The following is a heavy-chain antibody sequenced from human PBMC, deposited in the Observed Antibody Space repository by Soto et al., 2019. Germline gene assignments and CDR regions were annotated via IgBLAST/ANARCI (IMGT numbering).Heavy chain of an antibody. D-gene: IGHD6-19*01. J-gene: IGHJ4*02. CDR3: ARDDSGWYLGY. CDR1: GFTFSSYS. CDR2: ISSSIATI. V-gene: IGHV3-48*01. Sequence: VGSLRLSCAASGFTFSSYSMNWVRQAPGKGLEWVSYISSSIATIYYADSVKGRFTISRDNAKNSLYLQMNSLRAEDTAVYYCARDDSGWYLGYWGQGTLVTVSS.